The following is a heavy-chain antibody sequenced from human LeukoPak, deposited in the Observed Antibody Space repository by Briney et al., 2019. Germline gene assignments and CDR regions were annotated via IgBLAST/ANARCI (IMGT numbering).Heavy chain of an antibody. V-gene: IGHV4-4*07. CDR3: ARGGYCGGDCYFYY. D-gene: IGHD2-21*02. J-gene: IGHJ4*02. CDR1: GGSISNFY. Sequence: SETLSLTCTVSGGSISNFYWSWIRQPAGKGLEWIGRISTSGNTDYNPYLKSRVTMSVDTSKKQFSLKLSSVTAADTAVYYCARGGYCGGDCYFYYWGQGTLVTVSS. CDR2: ISTSGNT.